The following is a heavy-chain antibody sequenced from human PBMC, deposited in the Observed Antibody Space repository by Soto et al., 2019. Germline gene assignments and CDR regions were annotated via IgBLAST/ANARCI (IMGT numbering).Heavy chain of an antibody. CDR2: IYYSGST. Sequence: SETLSLTCTVSAGSISSDYWSWIRQPPGKGLEWIGYIYYSGSTNYNPSLKSRVTISVDTSKNQFSLKLSSVTAADTAVYYCARALCSSTSCYNYYMDVWGKGTTVTVSS. J-gene: IGHJ6*03. V-gene: IGHV4-59*01. CDR3: ARALCSSTSCYNYYMDV. CDR1: AGSISSDY. D-gene: IGHD2-2*02.